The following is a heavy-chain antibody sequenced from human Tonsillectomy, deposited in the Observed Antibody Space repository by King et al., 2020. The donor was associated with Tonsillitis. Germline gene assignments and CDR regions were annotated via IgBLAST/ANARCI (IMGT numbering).Heavy chain of an antibody. J-gene: IGHJ3*02. CDR1: GYTFTGYY. D-gene: IGHD5-12*01. CDR3: ARDLGYSGYDGAFNI. V-gene: IGHV1-2*02. Sequence: QLVQSGAEVKKPGASVKVSCKASGYTFTGYYIHWVRQAPGQGLEWMGWIHPNSGGTNYAQRFQGRVTMTRETSIRIAYMELSRLRSDDTAVYYCARDLGYSGYDGAFNIWGQGTMVTVSS. CDR2: IHPNSGGT.